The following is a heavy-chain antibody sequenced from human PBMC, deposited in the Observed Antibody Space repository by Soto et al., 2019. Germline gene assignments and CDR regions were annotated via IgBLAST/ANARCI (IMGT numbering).Heavy chain of an antibody. D-gene: IGHD6-19*01. Sequence: HVQLQESGPGLVKPSETLSLICTVSGDSISSYYWSWIRQPPGKGLEWIGFIYYTGSTNYNPSLKIRVTISVDTSQNQLSLKLSSVTAADTAVYYCARRAGAVPGRIDFWGQGTLVTVSS. CDR2: IYYTGST. CDR3: ARRAGAVPGRIDF. CDR1: GDSISSYY. J-gene: IGHJ4*02. V-gene: IGHV4-59*08.